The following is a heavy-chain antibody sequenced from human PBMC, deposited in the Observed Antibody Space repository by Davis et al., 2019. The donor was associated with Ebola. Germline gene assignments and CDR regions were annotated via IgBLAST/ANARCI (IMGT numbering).Heavy chain of an antibody. J-gene: IGHJ4*02. CDR2: INPSSGST. D-gene: IGHD3-16*01. Sequence: ASVKVSCRASGYTFTSYYMHWVRQAPGQGLEWMGMINPSSGSTSYAQNFQGRVTMTRDTSTTTVYMELSSLRSEDTAVYYCARKAAYFYSFDYWGQGTLVTVSS. V-gene: IGHV1-46*01. CDR1: GYTFTSYY. CDR3: ARKAAYFYSFDY.